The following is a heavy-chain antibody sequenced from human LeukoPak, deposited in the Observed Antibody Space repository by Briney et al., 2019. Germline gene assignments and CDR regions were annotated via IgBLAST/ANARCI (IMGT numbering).Heavy chain of an antibody. CDR3: ARGYYGSGSYSYFDY. CDR2: ISSSGSTI. D-gene: IGHD3-10*01. V-gene: IGHV3-48*03. J-gene: IGHJ4*02. Sequence: GGPLRLSCAASGFTFSSYEMNWVRQAPGKGLEWVSYISSSGSTIYYADSVKGRFTISRDNAKNSLYLQMNSLRAEDTAVYYCARGYYGSGSYSYFDYWGQGTLVTVSS. CDR1: GFTFSSYE.